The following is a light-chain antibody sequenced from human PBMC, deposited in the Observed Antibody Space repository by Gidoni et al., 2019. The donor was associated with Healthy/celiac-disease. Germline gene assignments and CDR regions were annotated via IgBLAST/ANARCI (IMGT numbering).Light chain of an antibody. CDR1: QSISIY. V-gene: IGKV1-39*01. CDR2: AAS. CDR3: QQSYSTPPIT. J-gene: IGKJ4*01. Sequence: DIQMTQSPSSLSASVGDRVTITCRASQSISIYLKWYPQKPGKAPKRLIYAASSLQSGVPSRFSGSGSGTDFTLTISSLQTEEFATYYCQQSYSTPPITFGGGTKVEIK.